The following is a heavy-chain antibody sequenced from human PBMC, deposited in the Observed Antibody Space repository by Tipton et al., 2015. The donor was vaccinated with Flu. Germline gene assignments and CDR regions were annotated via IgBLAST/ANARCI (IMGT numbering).Heavy chain of an antibody. J-gene: IGHJ4*02. CDR2: IWYDGSNK. CDR1: GFTFSSYG. D-gene: IGHD5-18*01. CDR3: AKDRVQLWKKSFDY. V-gene: IGHV3-33*06. Sequence: SLRLSCAASGFTFSSYGMHWVRQAPGKGLEWVAVIWYDGSNKYYADSVKGRFTISRDNSKNTLYLQMNSLRAEDTAVYYCAKDRVQLWKKSFDYWGQGTLVTVSS.